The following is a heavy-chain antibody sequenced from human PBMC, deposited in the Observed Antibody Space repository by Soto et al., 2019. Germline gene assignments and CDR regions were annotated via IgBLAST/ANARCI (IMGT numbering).Heavy chain of an antibody. CDR1: GASISSGGYY. D-gene: IGHD2-2*01. CDR3: ARGLYATPPNDP. Sequence: QVQLQESGPGLVKPSQTLSLTCTVSGASISSGGYYWSWIRQQPGKGLEWIGYIYYSGSTYYNPSLKSRVTISVDTSKNQFSLKLSSVTAADTSVYYCARGLYATPPNDPWGQGTLVTVSS. V-gene: IGHV4-31*03. J-gene: IGHJ5*02. CDR2: IYYSGST.